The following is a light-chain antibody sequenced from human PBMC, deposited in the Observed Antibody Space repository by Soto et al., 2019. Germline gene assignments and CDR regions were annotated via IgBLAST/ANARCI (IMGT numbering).Light chain of an antibody. CDR3: QQYGTSPPLT. CDR2: GAS. J-gene: IGKJ4*01. Sequence: EIVLTQSPGTLSLSPGERATLSCRASQSLSSSYLVWYQQKPGQAPRLLIYGASSRATGIPDRFSGSGSATDFTLTISRLEPEDFAVYYCQQYGTSPPLTFGGGTKVDIK. V-gene: IGKV3-20*01. CDR1: QSLSSSY.